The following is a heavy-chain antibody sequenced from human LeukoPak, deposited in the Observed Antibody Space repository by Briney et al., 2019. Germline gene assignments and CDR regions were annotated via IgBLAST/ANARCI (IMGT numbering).Heavy chain of an antibody. J-gene: IGHJ4*02. CDR2: PGDSDT. D-gene: IGHD2-2*01. V-gene: IGHV5-51*01. CDR3: ARQGPYCSSTSCFDY. Sequence: PGDSDTRYSPSFQGQVTISADKSISTAYLQWSSLKASDTAMYYCARQGPYCSSTSCFDYWGQGTLVTVSS.